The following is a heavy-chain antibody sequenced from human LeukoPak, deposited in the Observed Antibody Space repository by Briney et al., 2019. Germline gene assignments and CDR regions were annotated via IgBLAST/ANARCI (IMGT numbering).Heavy chain of an antibody. V-gene: IGHV1-69-2*01. CDR3: ATAPKSYFDY. Sequence: ASVKVSCKVSGYTFTDYYMHWVQQAPGEGLEWMGLVDPEDGETIYAEKFQGRVTITADTSTDTAYMELSSLRSEDTAVYYCATAPKSYFDYWGQGTLVTVSS. J-gene: IGHJ4*02. CDR2: VDPEDGET. CDR1: GYTFTDYY.